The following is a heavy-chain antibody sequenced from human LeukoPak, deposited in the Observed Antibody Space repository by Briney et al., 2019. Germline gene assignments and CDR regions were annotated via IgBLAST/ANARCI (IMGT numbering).Heavy chain of an antibody. J-gene: IGHJ4*02. D-gene: IGHD3-10*01. CDR3: ARVVYSGSWGYFDY. V-gene: IGHV4-59*01. Sequence: SETLSLTRTVSGGSMSTYYWSWIRQPPGRGLEWIGYIYYSGSTSYNPPLKSRLTISIDTSKTQFYLKLSSVTAADTAVYYCARVVYSGSWGYFDYWGQGILVTVSS. CDR2: IYYSGST. CDR1: GGSMSTYY.